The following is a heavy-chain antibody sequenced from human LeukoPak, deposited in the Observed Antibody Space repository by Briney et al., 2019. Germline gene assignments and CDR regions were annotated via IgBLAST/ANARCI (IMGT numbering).Heavy chain of an antibody. V-gene: IGHV4-59*05. CDR3: AVRLAQENY. D-gene: IGHD6-19*01. CDR2: IYYSGST. Sequence: LRLSCVASGFTFSDYYMSWIRQPPGKGLEWIGSIYYSGSTYYNPSLKSRVTISVDTSKNQFSLKLRYVTAADTAVYYCAVRLAQENYWGQGNLVTVSS. CDR1: GFTFSDYY. J-gene: IGHJ4*02.